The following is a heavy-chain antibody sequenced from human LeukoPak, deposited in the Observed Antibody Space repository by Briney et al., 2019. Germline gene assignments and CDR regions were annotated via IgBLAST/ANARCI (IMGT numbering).Heavy chain of an antibody. D-gene: IGHD3-16*02. CDR2: ISAYNGNT. V-gene: IGHV1-18*01. CDR3: ARDGGYYDYVWGSYRPYYFDY. CDR1: GYTFTSYG. J-gene: IGHJ4*02. Sequence: ASVKVSCKASGYTFTSYGISWVRQAPGQGLEWMGWISAYNGNTNYAQKLQGRVTMTTDTSTSTAYMELRSLGSDDTAVYYCARDGGYYDYVWGSYRPYYFDYWGQGTLVTVSS.